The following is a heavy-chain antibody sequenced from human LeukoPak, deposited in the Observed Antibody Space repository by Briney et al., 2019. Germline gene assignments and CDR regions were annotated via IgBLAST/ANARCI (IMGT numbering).Heavy chain of an antibody. CDR3: GFSEGDF. CDR1: GGSISEGNHF. D-gene: IGHD6-25*01. Sequence: SETLSLTCTVSGGSISEGNHFWTWIRQPAGKGLEWIGCIFPGGSVNYNPSLESRLTLSIDTSKNQFSLELTSVTAADTAMYFCGFSEGDFWGQGALVTVSS. CDR2: IFPGGSV. V-gene: IGHV4-61*02. J-gene: IGHJ4*02.